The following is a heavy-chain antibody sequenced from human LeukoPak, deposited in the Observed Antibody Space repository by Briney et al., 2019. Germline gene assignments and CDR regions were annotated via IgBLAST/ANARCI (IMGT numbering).Heavy chain of an antibody. CDR3: ARSYSSSWYSDYYYYMDV. J-gene: IGHJ6*03. V-gene: IGHV4-59*12. D-gene: IGHD6-13*01. CDR1: GGSISSYY. CDR2: IYYSGST. Sequence: SETLSLTCTVSGGSISSYYRNWIRQPPGKGLEWIGYIYYSGSTSYNPSLKSRVTMSVDTSKNQFSLKLSSVTAADTAVYYCARSYSSSWYSDYYYYMDVWGKGTTVTISS.